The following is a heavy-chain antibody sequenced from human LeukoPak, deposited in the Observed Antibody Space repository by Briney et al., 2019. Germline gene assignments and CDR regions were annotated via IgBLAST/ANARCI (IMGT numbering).Heavy chain of an antibody. Sequence: GGSLRLSCAASGFTFSSHSMNWVRQGPGKGLEWVSGTTWNGGSTGYADSVKGRFTISRDNAKNSLYLQMNSLRAEDTALYYCVRDSRAHYYYGSGSYNGIWGQGTMVTVSS. D-gene: IGHD3-10*01. J-gene: IGHJ3*02. CDR1: GFTFSSHS. V-gene: IGHV3-20*04. CDR3: VRDSRAHYYYGSGSYNGI. CDR2: TTWNGGST.